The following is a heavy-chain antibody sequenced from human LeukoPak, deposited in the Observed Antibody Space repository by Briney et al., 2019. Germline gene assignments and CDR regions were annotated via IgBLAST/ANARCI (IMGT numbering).Heavy chain of an antibody. CDR1: KFNFHNYG. V-gene: IGHV3-23*01. J-gene: IGHJ3*02. Sequence: GGSLRLSCTTPKFNFHNYGLTWVRQAPGKELEWDSSISGSGGSTQYAASVQGRFTISRDNSKNTLYLQMNSLRAEDTAVYYCAKDPNGDYIGAFDIWGQGTMVTVSS. D-gene: IGHD4-17*01. CDR3: AKDPNGDYIGAFDI. CDR2: ISGSGGST.